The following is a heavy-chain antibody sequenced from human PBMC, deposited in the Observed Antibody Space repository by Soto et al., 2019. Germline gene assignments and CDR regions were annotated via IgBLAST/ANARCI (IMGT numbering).Heavy chain of an antibody. CDR1: GFSLSTTGVG. D-gene: IGHD3-10*01. Sequence: QITLKESGPTLVRPTQTLTLTCTFSGFSLSTTGVGVGWIRQPPGKALEWLALIYWDDDKRYSPSLKSRHTTTKDTSKTEVILKITTMDPVETATYYCAQSLRGYGLGRERANYGDPWGQGTLVTVSS. CDR3: AQSLRGYGLGRERANYGDP. CDR2: IYWDDDK. V-gene: IGHV2-5*02. J-gene: IGHJ5*02.